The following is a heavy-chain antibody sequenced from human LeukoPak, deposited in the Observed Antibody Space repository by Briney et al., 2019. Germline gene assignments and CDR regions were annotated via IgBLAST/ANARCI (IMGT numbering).Heavy chain of an antibody. CDR2: INPNSGGT. D-gene: IGHD3-16*02. J-gene: IGHJ3*02. Sequence: ASVTVSCKASGYTFTGYYMHWVRQAPGQGLEWMGWINPNSGGTNYAQKFQGRVTMTRDTSISTAYMELSRLRSDDTAVYYCARVSVWGSYRDAFDIWGQGTMVTVSS. CDR3: ARVSVWGSYRDAFDI. CDR1: GYTFTGYY. V-gene: IGHV1-2*02.